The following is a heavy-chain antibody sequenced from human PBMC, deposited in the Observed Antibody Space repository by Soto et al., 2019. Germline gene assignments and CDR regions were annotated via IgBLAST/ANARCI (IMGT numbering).Heavy chain of an antibody. J-gene: IGHJ5*02. Sequence: QVQLQEAGPGLVKPSETLSLTCTVSGASISGFYWSWIRKSAGKGLEGIGRIYATGTTDYNPSLKRRVMMSVDTTKKQYALKLRSVTDADTAVYYCVRDGTKTLRDWFDPWGQGISVTVSS. CDR1: GASISGFY. CDR3: VRDGTKTLRDWFDP. V-gene: IGHV4-4*07. D-gene: IGHD1-1*01. CDR2: IYATGTT.